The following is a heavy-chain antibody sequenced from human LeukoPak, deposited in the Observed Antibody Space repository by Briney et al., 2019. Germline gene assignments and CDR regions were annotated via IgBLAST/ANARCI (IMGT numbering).Heavy chain of an antibody. CDR2: INPNSGGT. Sequence: GASVTVSFKSSGYTFTVYYMHWVRQAPGQGLEWMGWINPNSGGTNYAQKFQGRVTMTRDTSISTAYMELSRLRSDDTAVYYCARDALRNRHWGAWFDPWGQGTLVTVSS. CDR3: ARDALRNRHWGAWFDP. J-gene: IGHJ5*02. CDR1: GYTFTVYY. D-gene: IGHD7-27*01. V-gene: IGHV1-2*02.